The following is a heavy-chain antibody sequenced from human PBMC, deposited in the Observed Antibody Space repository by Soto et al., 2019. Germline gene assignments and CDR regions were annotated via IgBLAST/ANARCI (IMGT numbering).Heavy chain of an antibody. CDR1: GFTFSNYW. D-gene: IGHD3-10*01. CDR3: ATGFGPFDD. CDR2: IKEDGSEK. J-gene: IGHJ4*02. Sequence: GGSLRLSCAASGFTFSNYWMTWVRQAPGKGLEWVANIKEDGSEKYYVDSVKGRLTISRDNAKKSLYLQMNSLRAEDTAVYYCATGFGPFDDWGQGTLVTVSS. V-gene: IGHV3-7*01.